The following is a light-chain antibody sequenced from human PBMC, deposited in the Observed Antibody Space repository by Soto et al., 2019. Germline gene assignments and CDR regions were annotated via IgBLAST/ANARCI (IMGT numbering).Light chain of an antibody. J-gene: IGKJ1*01. Sequence: DIQMTQSPSSLSASVGDRVTITCRASQIXXSYLNWYQQKPGKAPKLLIYAASSLQSGVPSRFSGSGAGTDFTLTISSLQPEDFATYYCQQSYSTPETFGQGTKVDIK. CDR1: QIXXSY. CDR2: AAS. CDR3: QQSYSTPET. V-gene: IGKV1-39*01.